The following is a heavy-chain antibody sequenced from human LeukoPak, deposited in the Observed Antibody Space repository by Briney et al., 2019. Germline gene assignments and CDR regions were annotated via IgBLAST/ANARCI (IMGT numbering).Heavy chain of an antibody. Sequence: PSETLSLTCTVSGGSISSYYWSWIRQPAGKGLEWIGRIYTSGSTNYNPSLKSRVTISVDTSKNQFSLKLSSVTAADTAVYYCARQYDSYFYYYLDLWGTGTTVTVSS. V-gene: IGHV4-4*07. J-gene: IGHJ6*03. D-gene: IGHD2-2*01. CDR1: GGSISSYY. CDR2: IYTSGST. CDR3: ARQYDSYFYYYLDL.